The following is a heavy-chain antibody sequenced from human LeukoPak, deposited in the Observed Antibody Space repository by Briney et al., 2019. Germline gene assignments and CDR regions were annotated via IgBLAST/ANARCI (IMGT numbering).Heavy chain of an antibody. CDR3: TTDTVAVVSFFDY. J-gene: IGHJ4*02. Sequence: GGSLRLSCAASGFTFSNAWMSWVRQAPGKGLEWVGRIKSKTDGGTTDYAAPVKGRFTISRDDSKNTLYLQMNSLKTEDTAVYYCTTDTVAVVSFFDYWGQGTLVTVSS. CDR1: GFTFSNAW. CDR2: IKSKTDGGTT. V-gene: IGHV3-15*01. D-gene: IGHD4-23*01.